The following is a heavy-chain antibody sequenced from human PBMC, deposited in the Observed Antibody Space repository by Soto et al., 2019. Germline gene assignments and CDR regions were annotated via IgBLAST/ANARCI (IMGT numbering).Heavy chain of an antibody. D-gene: IGHD1-26*01. J-gene: IGHJ4*02. CDR2: ISAKNGNT. CDR3: ARSSDSGPYYVFY. CDR1: GYTFTSYG. V-gene: IGHV1-18*01. Sequence: QVQLVQSGAEVKKPGASVKVSCKASGYTFTSYGINWMRPAPGQGLEWMGWISAKNGNTNYAQKLQGRVAKTTDTSTNTAYLELGSLRSDDTAVYYCARSSDSGPYYVFYWGQGTLVTFS.